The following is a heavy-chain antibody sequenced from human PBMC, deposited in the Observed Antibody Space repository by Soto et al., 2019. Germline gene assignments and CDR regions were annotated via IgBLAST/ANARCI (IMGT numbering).Heavy chain of an antibody. J-gene: IGHJ4*02. V-gene: IGHV4-34*12. CDR3: ARPHYESNTFYSYFDY. CDR1: GGSFSGYY. Sequence: SETLSLTCEVYGGSFSGYYWSWIRQPPGRGLEWIGEIFHGGSTIYSPSLKSRVTISVDTSKNQFSLELSSVTAADTAVYYCARPHYESNTFYSYFDYWGQGTLVTVSS. CDR2: IFHGGST. D-gene: IGHD3-22*01.